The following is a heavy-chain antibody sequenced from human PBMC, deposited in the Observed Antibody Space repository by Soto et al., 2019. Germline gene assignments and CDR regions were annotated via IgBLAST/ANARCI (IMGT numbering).Heavy chain of an antibody. CDR1: GGSFKTFA. V-gene: IGHV1-69*12. J-gene: IGHJ4*02. Sequence: QVQLVQSGAEVKKPGSSVKVSCKASGGSFKTFAISWVRQAPGQGLEWMGGIIPVFGRVTYAQNFQGRVTITAHDSTSTAYMELSRLRSDDTAVYSCADLSLGYCITTACPPDYWGQGTLITVSS. CDR2: IIPVFGRV. CDR3: ADLSLGYCITTACPPDY. D-gene: IGHD2-2*03.